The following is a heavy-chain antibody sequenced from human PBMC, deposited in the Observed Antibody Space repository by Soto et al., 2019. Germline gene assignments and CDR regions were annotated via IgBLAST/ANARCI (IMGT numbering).Heavy chain of an antibody. V-gene: IGHV3-30*04. CDR2: ISYDGRNK. D-gene: IGHD6-6*01. J-gene: IGHJ6*02. CDR3: ARTYSSSSNDYYYNGMDV. Sequence: GGSLRLSCAASGFTFSSYAVHWVRQAPGKGLEWVAVISYDGRNKYYADSVKGRFTISRDNSKKTLYLQMNSLRGEDTAVYSCARTYSSSSNDYYYNGMDVWGRGTTVTVSS. CDR1: GFTFSSYA.